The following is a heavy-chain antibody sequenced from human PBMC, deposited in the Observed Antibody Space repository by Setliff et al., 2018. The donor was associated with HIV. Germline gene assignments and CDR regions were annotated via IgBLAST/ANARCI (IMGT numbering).Heavy chain of an antibody. Sequence: SETLSLTCTVSGGSISNYYGSWIRQPAEKGLEWIGRIYSSGKTNDNPSLTSRATMSLDTSKNKFTLKLSSVTDADTAVYFCARGRGSRSSWPIDYWGQGTLVTVSS. V-gene: IGHV4-4*07. CDR3: ARGRGSRSSWPIDY. J-gene: IGHJ4*02. D-gene: IGHD6-13*01. CDR2: IYSSGKT. CDR1: GGSISNYY.